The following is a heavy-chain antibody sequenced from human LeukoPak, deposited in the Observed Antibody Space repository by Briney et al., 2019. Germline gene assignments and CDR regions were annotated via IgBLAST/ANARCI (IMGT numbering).Heavy chain of an antibody. D-gene: IGHD3-10*01. V-gene: IGHV1-2*02. CDR2: INPNSGGT. CDR1: GYTFTDDY. Sequence: ASVKVSCKASGYTFTDDYMHWVRQAPGQGLEWMGWINPNSGGTNYAQKFQGRVTMTRDTSISTAYMELRSLRSDDTAVYHCIGSGSYLSHYWGQGTLVTVSS. CDR3: IGSGSYLSHY. J-gene: IGHJ4*02.